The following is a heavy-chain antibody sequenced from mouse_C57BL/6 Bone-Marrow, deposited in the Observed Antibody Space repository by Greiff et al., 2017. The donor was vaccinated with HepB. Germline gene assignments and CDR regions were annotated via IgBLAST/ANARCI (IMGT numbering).Heavy chain of an antibody. D-gene: IGHD2-4*01. CDR2: ISSGGDYI. CDR3: TRDYYDYDEDPYYYAMDY. V-gene: IGHV5-9-1*02. J-gene: IGHJ4*01. Sequence: EVQGVESGEGLVKPGGSLKLSCAASGFTFSSYAMSWVRQTPEKRLEWVAYISSGGDYIYYADTVKGRFTISRDNARNTLYLQMSSLKSEDTAMYYCTRDYYDYDEDPYYYAMDYWGQGTSVTVSS. CDR1: GFTFSSYA.